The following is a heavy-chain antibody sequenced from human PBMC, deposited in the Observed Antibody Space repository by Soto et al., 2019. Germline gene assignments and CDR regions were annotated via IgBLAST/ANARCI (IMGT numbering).Heavy chain of an antibody. CDR2: INHSGST. CDR1: GGSFSGYY. CDR3: ARQMTTVTPIDY. D-gene: IGHD4-17*01. V-gene: IGHV4-34*01. J-gene: IGHJ4*02. Sequence: SETLSLTCAVYGGSFSGYYWSWIRQPPGKGLEWIGEINHSGSTNYNPSLKSRVTISVDTSKNQFSLKLSSVTAADTAVYYCARQMTTVTPIDYWGQGTLVTVSS.